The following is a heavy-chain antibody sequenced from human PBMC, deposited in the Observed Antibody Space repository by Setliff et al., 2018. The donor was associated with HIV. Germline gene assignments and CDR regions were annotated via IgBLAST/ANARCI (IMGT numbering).Heavy chain of an antibody. J-gene: IGHJ4*03. CDR2: IYPSDYDT. V-gene: IGHV5-51*01. CDR3: TKGGGLNFRWHDWFVKI. CDR1: GDKFPNYY. Sequence: PGESLKISCKDSGDKFPNYYLGWVRQMPGKGLEWIGVIYPSDYDTRISLSFRGQVTISADKSISTAYLQLNSLRASDTAIYYCTKGGGLNFRWHDWFVKIWGQGTPVTVSS. D-gene: IGHD3-9*01.